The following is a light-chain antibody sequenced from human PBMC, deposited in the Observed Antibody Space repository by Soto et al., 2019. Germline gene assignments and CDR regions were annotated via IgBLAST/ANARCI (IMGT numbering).Light chain of an antibody. V-gene: IGKV3-20*01. CDR3: QQYGSSPLT. CDR1: QTVSSSY. CDR2: GAS. Sequence: EIVLTQSPGTLSLSPGERATLSCRASQTVSSSYLAWYQQKPGQAPRLLIYGASSRATGIPDRISGSGSGTDFTLTLRRLEPEDFAVYFCQQYGSSPLTFGGGTKVEIK. J-gene: IGKJ4*01.